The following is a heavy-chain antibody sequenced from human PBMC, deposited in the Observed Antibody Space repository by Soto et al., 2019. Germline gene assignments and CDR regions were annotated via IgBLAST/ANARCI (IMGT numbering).Heavy chain of an antibody. J-gene: IGHJ6*02. CDR2: IIPIFGTA. CDR3: FGAAAAPYGMDV. V-gene: IGHV1-69*01. Sequence: QVQLVQSGAEVKKPGSSVKVSCKASGGTFSSYAISWVRQAPGQGLEWMGGIIPIFGTANYAQKFQGRVTISADESTSTAYMELSSLRSEDTAVYYCFGAAAAPYGMDVWGQGTTVTVSS. CDR1: GGTFSSYA. D-gene: IGHD6-13*01.